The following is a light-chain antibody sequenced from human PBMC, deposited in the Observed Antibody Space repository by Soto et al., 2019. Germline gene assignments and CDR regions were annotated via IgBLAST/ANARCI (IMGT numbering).Light chain of an antibody. Sequence: ILLTQSPSTMSPSPGEGSTLACSASQSVSNNYLAWYQQKPGQAPRLLIYGASNRATGIPDRFSGSGSGTDFTLTISRLEPEDFAVYYCQQHGTSPITFGQGTRLEIK. CDR3: QQHGTSPIT. CDR2: GAS. V-gene: IGKV3-20*01. CDR1: QSVSNNY. J-gene: IGKJ5*01.